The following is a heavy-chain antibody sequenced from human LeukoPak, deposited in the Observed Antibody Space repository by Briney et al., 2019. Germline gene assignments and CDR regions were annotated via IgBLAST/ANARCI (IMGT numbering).Heavy chain of an antibody. CDR3: ARRLCSSTSCYRNAFDI. D-gene: IGHD2-2*02. J-gene: IGHJ3*02. CDR1: GGSISSSSYY. Sequence: SETLSLTCTVSGGSISSSSYYWGWIRQPPGKGLEWIGSIYYSGSTYYNPSLKSRVTISVDTSKNQFSLKLSSVTAADTAVYYCARRLCSSTSCYRNAFDIWGQGTMVTVSS. V-gene: IGHV4-39*01. CDR2: IYYSGST.